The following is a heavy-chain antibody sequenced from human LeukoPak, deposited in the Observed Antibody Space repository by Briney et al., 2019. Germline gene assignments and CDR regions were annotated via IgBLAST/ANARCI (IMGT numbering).Heavy chain of an antibody. CDR1: GGSISTDY. J-gene: IGHJ4*02. D-gene: IGHD3-10*01. V-gene: IGHV4-4*07. CDR2: IYTSGST. CDR3: ASDFGY. Sequence: PSETLSLTCTVPGGSISTDYWTWIRQPAGKGLEWIGLIYTSGSTNYNPSLTSRVTMSVDTSKNQFSLKLTSVTAADTAVYYCASDFGYWGQGTLVTVSS.